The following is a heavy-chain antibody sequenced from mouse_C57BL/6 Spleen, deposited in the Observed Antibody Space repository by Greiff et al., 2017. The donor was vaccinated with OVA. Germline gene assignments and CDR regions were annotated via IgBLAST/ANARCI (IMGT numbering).Heavy chain of an antibody. CDR2: INPGSGGT. CDR1: GYAFTNYL. D-gene: IGHD1-1*01. Sequence: QVQLQQSGAELVRPGTSVKVSCKASGYAFTNYLIEWVKQRPGQGLEWIGVINPGSGGTNYNEKFKGKATLTADKSSSTAYMQLSSLTSEDSAVYYCARGKYYGSSPYAMDYWGQGTSVTVSS. V-gene: IGHV1-54*01. CDR3: ARGKYYGSSPYAMDY. J-gene: IGHJ4*01.